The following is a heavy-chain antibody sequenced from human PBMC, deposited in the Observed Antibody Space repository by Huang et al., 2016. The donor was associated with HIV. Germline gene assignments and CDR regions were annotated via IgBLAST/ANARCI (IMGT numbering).Heavy chain of an antibody. CDR1: GFSFSNYG. D-gene: IGHD4-4*01. J-gene: IGHJ3*02. Sequence: VFLVASGGGVVQPGGSLRLSCAACGFSFSNYGVLWVRLAPGKGQEWGKVIKYDGSEKKDAESEKGRFRITRDNLRKTVVEQRNSRRPEDTAVYYCSARRRDAYRGDTFEIWGQGTVVTVSS. V-gene: IGHV3-30*02. CDR2: IKYDGSEK. CDR3: SARRRDAYRGDTFEI.